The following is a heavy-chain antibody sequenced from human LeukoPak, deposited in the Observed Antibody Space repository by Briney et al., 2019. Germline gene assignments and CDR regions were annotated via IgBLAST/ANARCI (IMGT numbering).Heavy chain of an antibody. CDR1: GFTFSTYG. J-gene: IGHJ4*02. V-gene: IGHV3-7*04. CDR3: ARMRDGYMGRYYFDY. CDR2: IKEDGSDK. Sequence: GGSLRLSCSASGFTFSTYGMSWVRQAPGKGLEWVANIKEDGSDKKYADSVKGRFTTSRDNAKNSLYLQMNSLRAEDTAVYYCARMRDGYMGRYYFDYWGQGTLVTVSS. D-gene: IGHD5-24*01.